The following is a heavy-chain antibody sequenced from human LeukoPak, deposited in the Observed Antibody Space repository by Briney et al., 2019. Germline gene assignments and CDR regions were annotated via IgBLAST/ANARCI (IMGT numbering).Heavy chain of an antibody. D-gene: IGHD4-17*01. Sequence: SETLSLTCSVSGGFINSFYWSWIRQSPGKGLEGISHIYFTGRTDYNPCVKSRGTIELDTSKTQFSLKWISVTAADSAIYYCARACTAVTTSLCEYWGQGTLVTVSS. CDR2: IYFTGRT. CDR3: ARACTAVTTSLCEY. CDR1: GGFINSFY. V-gene: IGHV4-59*01. J-gene: IGHJ4*02.